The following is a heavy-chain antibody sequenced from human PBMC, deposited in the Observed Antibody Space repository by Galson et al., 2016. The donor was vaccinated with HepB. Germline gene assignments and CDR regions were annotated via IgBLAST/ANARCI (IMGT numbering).Heavy chain of an antibody. CDR2: INAGSGDT. V-gene: IGHV1-3*01. Sequence: SCKASGYSFTTYFLHWVRQAPGQRLEWMGWINAGSGDTKYSQKFQDRVTITSDTSAGTAYMEVTSLRSEDTAVYYCARSMGELYFDYWGPGTLVTVSS. J-gene: IGHJ4*01. CDR3: ARSMGELYFDY. D-gene: IGHD3-16*01. CDR1: GYSFTTYF.